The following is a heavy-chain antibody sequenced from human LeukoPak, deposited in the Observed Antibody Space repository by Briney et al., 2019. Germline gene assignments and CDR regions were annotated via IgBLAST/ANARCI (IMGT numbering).Heavy chain of an antibody. D-gene: IGHD2-2*01. CDR1: GGTFSSYA. Sequence: SVKVSCKASGGTFSSYAISWVRQAPGQGLEWMGGIIPIFGTANYAQKFQGRVTITTDESTSTAYMELSSLRSEDTAVYYCARGVVVPVYYYYYMDVWGKGTTVTVSS. CDR2: IIPIFGTA. CDR3: ARGVVVPVYYYYYMDV. J-gene: IGHJ6*03. V-gene: IGHV1-69*05.